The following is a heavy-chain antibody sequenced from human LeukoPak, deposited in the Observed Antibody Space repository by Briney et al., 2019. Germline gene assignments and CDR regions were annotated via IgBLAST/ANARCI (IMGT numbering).Heavy chain of an antibody. CDR3: ARGKSAHYDFWSGYYVPGYFDY. CDR2: IYYSGST. J-gene: IGHJ4*02. V-gene: IGHV4-59*01. Sequence: SETLSLTCTVSGGSISSYYWSWIRQPPGKGLEWIGYIYYSGSTNYNPSLKSQVTISVDTSKNQFSLKLSSVSAADTAVYYCARGKSAHYDFWSGYYVPGYFDYWGQGTLVTGSS. CDR1: GGSISSYY. D-gene: IGHD3-3*01.